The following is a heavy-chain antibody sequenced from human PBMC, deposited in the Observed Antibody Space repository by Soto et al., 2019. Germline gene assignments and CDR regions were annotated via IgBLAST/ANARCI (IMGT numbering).Heavy chain of an antibody. J-gene: IGHJ4*02. Sequence: SETLSLTCTVSGGSISSGGYYWSWIRQRPGKGLEWIGDIHYSGSTFYNPSLKSQVTISVDTSENQFSLKLSSMTAADTAVYYCARGEVLPAASLDYWGQGTLVTVSS. CDR1: GGSISSGGYY. D-gene: IGHD2-2*01. CDR3: ARGEVLPAASLDY. V-gene: IGHV4-31*01. CDR2: IHYSGST.